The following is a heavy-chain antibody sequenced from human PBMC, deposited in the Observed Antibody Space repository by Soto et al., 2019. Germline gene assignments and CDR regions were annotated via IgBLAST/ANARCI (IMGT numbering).Heavy chain of an antibody. CDR1: GYTFTSYG. V-gene: IGHV1-18*01. D-gene: IGHD2-15*01. Sequence: ASVKVSCKASGYTFTSYGISWVRQAPGQGLEWMGWISAYNGNTNYAQKLQGRVTMTTDTSTSTAYMELRSLRSDDTAVYYCARTYCSGGSCYSDAFDSWGQGTMVTVSS. CDR2: ISAYNGNT. CDR3: ARTYCSGGSCYSDAFDS. J-gene: IGHJ3*02.